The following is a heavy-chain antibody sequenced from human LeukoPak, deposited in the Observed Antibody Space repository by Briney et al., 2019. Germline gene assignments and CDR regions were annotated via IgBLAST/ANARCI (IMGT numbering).Heavy chain of an antibody. CDR3: AKVVGMTTVVPWDY. Sequence: ASVKVSCKASGYTFTGYYMHWVRQAPGQGLEWMGWINPNSGGTNYAQKFQGWVTMTRDTSISTAYMELSRLRSDDTAVYYCAKVVGMTTVVPWDYWGQGTLVTVSS. CDR1: GYTFTGYY. D-gene: IGHD4-23*01. V-gene: IGHV1-2*04. J-gene: IGHJ4*02. CDR2: INPNSGGT.